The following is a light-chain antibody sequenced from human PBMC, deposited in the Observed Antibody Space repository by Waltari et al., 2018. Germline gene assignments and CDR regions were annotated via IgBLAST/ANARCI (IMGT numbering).Light chain of an antibody. J-gene: IGLJ1*01. Sequence: QSALTQPASVSGSPGQSITISCTGTSSEIGDYKLVPWYQQHPGKAPKLIIYDVSNRPSGVSNRFSGSKSGNRASLTISGLQAEDEADYYCSSYRSTTTPCIFGSGTKVTVL. V-gene: IGLV2-14*03. CDR2: DVS. CDR1: SSEIGDYKL. CDR3: SSYRSTTTPCI.